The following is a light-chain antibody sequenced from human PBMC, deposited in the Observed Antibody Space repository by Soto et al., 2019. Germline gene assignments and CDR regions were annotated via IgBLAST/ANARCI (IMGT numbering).Light chain of an antibody. CDR3: QSYDSRTVV. J-gene: IGLJ2*01. Sequence: NFMLTQPHSVSESPGKTVTISCTRSSGSIASNYVQWYQQRPGSAPTIVIYEDNQRPSGVPDRFSGSIDSSSNSASLTISGLRTEDEADYYCQSYDSRTVVFGGGTQLTVL. V-gene: IGLV6-57*04. CDR1: SGSIASNY. CDR2: EDN.